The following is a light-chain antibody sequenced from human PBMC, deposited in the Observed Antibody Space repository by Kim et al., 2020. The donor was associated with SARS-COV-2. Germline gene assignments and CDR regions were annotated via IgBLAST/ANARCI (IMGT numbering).Light chain of an antibody. Sequence: IVLTQSPGTLSLSPGEGATLSCKASQSLSASSLACYQQGPGQSPRLLIYGASTRAPGIPDSFSGSGSETDFTLTSSRLEPEDFEVYFCQQYGTSPYTFGQGTKLEI. CDR1: QSLSASS. J-gene: IGKJ2*01. CDR2: GAS. CDR3: QQYGTSPYT. V-gene: IGKV3-20*01.